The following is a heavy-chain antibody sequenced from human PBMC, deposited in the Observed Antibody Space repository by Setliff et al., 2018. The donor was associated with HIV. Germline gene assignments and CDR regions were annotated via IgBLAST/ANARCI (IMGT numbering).Heavy chain of an antibody. D-gene: IGHD4-4*01. J-gene: IGHJ5*02. CDR2: VYYTGKT. CDR3: ARDLTSNSNCFEP. V-gene: IGHV4-59*06. Sequence: SETLSLTCYVTDDPISSYYWSWVRQPAGKGLEWIGYVYYTGKTYYNPSLESRISMSVDTSKNQFSLKLTSVTAADTAIYYCARDLTSNSNCFEPWGQGTQVTVSS. CDR1: DDPISSYY.